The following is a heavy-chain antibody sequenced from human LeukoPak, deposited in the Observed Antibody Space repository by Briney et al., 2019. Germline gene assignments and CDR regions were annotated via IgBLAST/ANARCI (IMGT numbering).Heavy chain of an antibody. Sequence: PSETLSLTCTVSGYSISSGDYWGWIRQPPGKGLEWIGSIYHSGRTYYNPSLKSRVTISVDTSKNQVSLILTSVTAADTAVYYCAREDSYGTGLYVWGKGTTVAVSS. D-gene: IGHD5-18*01. CDR3: AREDSYGTGLYV. CDR2: IYHSGRT. J-gene: IGHJ6*04. V-gene: IGHV4-38-2*02. CDR1: GYSISSGDY.